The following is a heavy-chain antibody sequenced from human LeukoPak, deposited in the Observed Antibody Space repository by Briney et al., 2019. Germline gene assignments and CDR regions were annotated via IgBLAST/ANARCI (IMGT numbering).Heavy chain of an antibody. J-gene: IGHJ5*01. CDR3: ATEGTDGRGSFGWFDS. D-gene: IGHD3-10*01. Sequence: GGSLRLSCVTSGFTSTDYWMTWVRQAPGKGLEWVANIKEDGTVKYYVDSVKGRFSISRDNAKNSLYLQLNSLRVEDTAVYYCATEGTDGRGSFGWFDSWGQGTLVTVSS. V-gene: IGHV3-7*01. CDR2: IKEDGTVK. CDR1: GFTSTDYW.